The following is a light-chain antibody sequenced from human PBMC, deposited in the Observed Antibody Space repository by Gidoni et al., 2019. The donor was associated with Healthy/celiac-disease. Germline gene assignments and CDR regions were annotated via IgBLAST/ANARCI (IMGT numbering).Light chain of an antibody. CDR2: AAS. CDR1: QCIRND. V-gene: IGKV1-6*01. J-gene: IGKJ1*01. CDR3: LQDYNYPWT. Sequence: AIQITQSPSSLSASVGDRVTITCRASQCIRNDLGWYQQKQGNAPKLLIYAASSLQSGVPSRFSGSGSGTDFTLTISSLQSEDCATYYCLQDYNYPWTVGQVTKEESK.